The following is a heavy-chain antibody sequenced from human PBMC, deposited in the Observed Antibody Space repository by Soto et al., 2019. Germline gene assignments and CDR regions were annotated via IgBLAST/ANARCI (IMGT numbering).Heavy chain of an antibody. CDR2: VKDGGST. CDR3: ARGQEGIVATH. Sequence: QVQLQLSGTGLLKPSETLSLTCTVNGGSLTGYYWSWIRQPQGKGLEWIGEVKDGGSTNYSPSLRGRVSISADTSKNHFSLRLNSVTAADTAVYFCARGQEGIVATHWDQGALVTVSS. D-gene: IGHD5-12*01. CDR1: GGSLTGYY. J-gene: IGHJ4*02. V-gene: IGHV4-34*02.